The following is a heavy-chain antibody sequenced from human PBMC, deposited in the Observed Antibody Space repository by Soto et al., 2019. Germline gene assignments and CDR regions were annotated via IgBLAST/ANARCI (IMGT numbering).Heavy chain of an antibody. V-gene: IGHV3-30*03. D-gene: IGHD4-17*01. CDR2: ISYHGWNK. J-gene: IGHJ4*02. CDR3: ATGRPSNGDTSKPEFDF. CDR1: GFTFSGYD. Sequence: PGGSLRLSCAASGFTFSGYDIHWVRQAPGKGLEWVAGISYHGWNKYYAESAKGRFSVSRDNSENTAYLQMNSLTAEDTALCYCATGRPSNGDTSKPEFDFWGQGTRVTVAS.